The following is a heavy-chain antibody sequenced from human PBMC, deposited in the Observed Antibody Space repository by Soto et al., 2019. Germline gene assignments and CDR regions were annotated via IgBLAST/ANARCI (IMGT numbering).Heavy chain of an antibody. D-gene: IGHD3-10*01. V-gene: IGHV1-3*01. CDR1: GYTFTSYA. CDR3: ARKRYYYGSGSYSYFDY. J-gene: IGHJ4*02. CDR2: INAGSGNT. Sequence: ASVKVSCKASGYTFTSYAMHWVRQAPGQRLEWMGWINAGSGNTKYSQKFQGRVTITRDTSASTAYMELSSLRSEDTAVYYCARKRYYYGSGSYSYFDYWGQGTLVTVSS.